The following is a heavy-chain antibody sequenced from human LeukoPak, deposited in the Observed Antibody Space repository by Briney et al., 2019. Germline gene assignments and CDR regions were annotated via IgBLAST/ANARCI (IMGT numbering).Heavy chain of an antibody. J-gene: IGHJ4*02. D-gene: IGHD4-17*01. Sequence: KTGGSLRLSCAASGFTFSSYSMNWVRQALGKGLEWVSSISSSSSYIYYADSVKGRFTMSMANAKNSLYLQMNSLRAEDTAVYYCARTFASDYGDYWFDYWGQGTLVTISS. CDR1: GFTFSSYS. CDR3: ARTFASDYGDYWFDY. CDR2: ISSSSSYI. V-gene: IGHV3-21*01.